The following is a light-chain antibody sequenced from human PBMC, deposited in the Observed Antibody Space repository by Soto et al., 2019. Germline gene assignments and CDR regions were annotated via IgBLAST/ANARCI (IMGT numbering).Light chain of an antibody. CDR3: QQRSNWRLT. CDR1: QSVSSY. CDR2: DAS. Sequence: EIVLTKSPATLSLSPGDRATLSCRASQSVSSYLAWYQQKPGQAPRLLIYDASNRATGIPARFSGSGSGTDFTLTISSLEPEDFAVYYCQQRSNWRLTFGGGTKVDIK. V-gene: IGKV3-11*01. J-gene: IGKJ4*01.